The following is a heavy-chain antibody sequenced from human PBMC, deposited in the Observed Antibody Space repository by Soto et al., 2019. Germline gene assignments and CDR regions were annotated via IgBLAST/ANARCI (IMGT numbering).Heavy chain of an antibody. CDR2: INPANGNT. J-gene: IGHJ5*02. D-gene: IGHD1-7*01. CDR1: GYTFNTHA. CDR3: ARKGKPLFRELAGWFDP. Sequence: QVQLVQSGAEVKKPGASVKVSCQASGYTFNTHAIYWVRQAPGQRPEWMGWINPANGNTKYSPKFQDRITITRDTSASAAYMELRSLTSEDTALYFCARKGKPLFRELAGWFDPWGQGTLVTVSS. V-gene: IGHV1-3*01.